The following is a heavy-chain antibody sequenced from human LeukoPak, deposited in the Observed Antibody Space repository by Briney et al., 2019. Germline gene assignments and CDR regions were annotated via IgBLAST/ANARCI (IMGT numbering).Heavy chain of an antibody. CDR1: GCSLSTSGGG. CDR3: AHRHRMPHFDY. J-gene: IGHJ4*02. V-gene: IGHV2-5*01. Sequence: SGPTLVKPTQTLTLTCTFSGCSLSTSGGGVGWIRHPPGKALEWLALIYWNDDKRYSPSLKSRLTITKDTSKNQVVLTMTNMDPVDTATYYCAHRHRMPHFDYWGQGTLVTVSS. D-gene: IGHD2-15*01. CDR2: IYWNDDK.